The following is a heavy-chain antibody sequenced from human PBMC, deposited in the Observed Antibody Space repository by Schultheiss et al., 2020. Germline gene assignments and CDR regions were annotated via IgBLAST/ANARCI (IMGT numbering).Heavy chain of an antibody. CDR3: ARDSIAATGGY. J-gene: IGHJ4*02. D-gene: IGHD6-13*01. CDR1: GFTFSSYA. Sequence: GESLKISCAASGFTFSSYAMSWVRQAPGKGLEWVSAISGSGGSTYYADSVKGRFTISRDNSKNTLYLQMNSLRAEDTAVYYCARDSIAATGGYWGQGTLVT. V-gene: IGHV3-23*01. CDR2: ISGSGGST.